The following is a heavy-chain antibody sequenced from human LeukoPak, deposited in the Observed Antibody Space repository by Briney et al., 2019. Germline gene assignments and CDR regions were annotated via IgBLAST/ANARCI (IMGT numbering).Heavy chain of an antibody. CDR3: ARRPSSSTLGWFDP. V-gene: IGHV5-51*01. CDR2: IYPADSHT. Sequence: GAALQTSYKGPGSRFTSYWIGWGRRRPGKGVGWMGIIYPADSHTIYSPSSQAQLTISADNSITPAYLQWTSLKASDTAMYYCARRPSSSTLGWFDPWGQGTLVTVSS. CDR1: GSRFTSYW. J-gene: IGHJ5*02. D-gene: IGHD6-6*01.